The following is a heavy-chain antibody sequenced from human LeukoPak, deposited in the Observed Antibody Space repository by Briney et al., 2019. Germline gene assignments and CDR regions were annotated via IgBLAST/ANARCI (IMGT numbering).Heavy chain of an antibody. CDR3: ARDSGVSNWYFDL. CDR2: IDSDGSST. CDR1: GFTFRDYW. D-gene: IGHD3-10*01. Sequence: GGSLRLSCAASGFTFRDYWMHWVRQAPGKGLVWVSRIDSDGSSTSYADSVKGRFTMSRDTSKNTLYLQMHGLRAEDTAVYYCARDSGVSNWYFDLWGRGTLVTVSP. V-gene: IGHV3-74*01. J-gene: IGHJ2*01.